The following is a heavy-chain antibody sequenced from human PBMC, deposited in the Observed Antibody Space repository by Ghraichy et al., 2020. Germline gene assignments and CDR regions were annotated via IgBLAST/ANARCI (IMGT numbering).Heavy chain of an antibody. Sequence: GGSLRLSCAASGFTFSRFALTWVRQSPGKGLDWVSSISGDGGDTHYADSVKGRFSSSRDNSGNTVYLQMNSLRADDTAVYYCARCLSYSFGSGTYYNRGAYYFDFWGQGTLVTVSS. CDR2: ISGDGGDT. CDR3: ARCLSYSFGSGTYYNRGAYYFDF. D-gene: IGHD3-10*01. CDR1: GFTFSRFA. V-gene: IGHV3-23*01. J-gene: IGHJ4*02.